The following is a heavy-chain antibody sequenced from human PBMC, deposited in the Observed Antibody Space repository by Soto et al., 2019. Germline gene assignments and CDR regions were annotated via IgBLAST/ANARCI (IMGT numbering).Heavy chain of an antibody. D-gene: IGHD2-15*01. CDR1: GFSFGTYN. V-gene: IGHV3-48*02. J-gene: IGHJ5*01. CDR3: ARDRCYDGTCYSASDS. Sequence: GGSLRLSCAASGFSFGTYNMDWVRQAPGKGPEWIAYISTTSFTIYYADSVKGRFTISRDNDRNSLYLEMNSLRDEDTAVYYCARDRCYDGTCYSASDSWGQGTLVTVSS. CDR2: ISTTSFTI.